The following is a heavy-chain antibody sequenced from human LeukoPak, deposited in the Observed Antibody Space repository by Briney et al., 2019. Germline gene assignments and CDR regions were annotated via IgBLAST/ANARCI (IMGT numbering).Heavy chain of an antibody. CDR2: ISGSGGST. Sequence: QPGGTLRLSCAASGFTFSSYGMSWVRQAPGKGLEWVSAISGSGGSTYYADSVKGRFTISRDNSKNTLYLQMNSLRAEDTAVYYCAKDKRRGIRGTSGYYFDYWGQGTLVTVSS. CDR1: GFTFSSYG. J-gene: IGHJ4*02. CDR3: AKDKRRGIRGTSGYYFDY. V-gene: IGHV3-23*01. D-gene: IGHD3-16*01.